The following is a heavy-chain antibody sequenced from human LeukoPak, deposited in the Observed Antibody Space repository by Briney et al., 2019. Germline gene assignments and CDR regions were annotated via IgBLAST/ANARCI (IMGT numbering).Heavy chain of an antibody. D-gene: IGHD6-13*01. CDR2: INPNSGGT. CDR1: GYTFTGYY. J-gene: IGHJ3*02. CDR3: ARESGTDAFDI. Sequence: VASVKVSCKASGYTFTGYYMHWVRQAPGQGLEWMGWINPNSGGTNYAQKFQGRVTMTRDTSISTAYMELSRLRSGDTAVYYCARESGTDAFDIWGQGTMVTVSS. V-gene: IGHV1-2*02.